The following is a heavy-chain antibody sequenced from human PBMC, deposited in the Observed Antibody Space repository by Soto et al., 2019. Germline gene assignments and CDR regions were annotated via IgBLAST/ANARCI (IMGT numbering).Heavy chain of an antibody. Sequence: QVQLAQSGAEVKKPGASVKVSCKASGYTFTSYGISWVRQPPGQGLEGMGWISAYNGNTNYAQKLQGRVTMTTDTSTSTAYMELRSLRSDDTAVYYCARDYLDDYGDYPNWFDPWGQGTLVTVSS. J-gene: IGHJ5*02. D-gene: IGHD4-17*01. CDR3: ARDYLDDYGDYPNWFDP. V-gene: IGHV1-18*04. CDR2: ISAYNGNT. CDR1: GYTFTSYG.